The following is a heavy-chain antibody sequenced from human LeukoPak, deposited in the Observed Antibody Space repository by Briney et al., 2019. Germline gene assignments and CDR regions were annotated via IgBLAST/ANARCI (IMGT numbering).Heavy chain of an antibody. V-gene: IGHV1-69*05. J-gene: IGHJ3*02. Sequence: SVKVSCKASGGTFSSYAISWVRQAPGQGLEWMGRIIPIFGTANYAQKFQGRVTITTDESTSTAYMELSSLRSEDTAVYYCARLGDSSAGFDIWGQGTMVTVSS. CDR1: GGTFSSYA. D-gene: IGHD3-22*01. CDR3: ARLGDSSAGFDI. CDR2: IIPIFGTA.